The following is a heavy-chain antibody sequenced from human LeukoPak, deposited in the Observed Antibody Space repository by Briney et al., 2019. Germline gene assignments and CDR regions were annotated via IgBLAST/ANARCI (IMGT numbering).Heavy chain of an antibody. D-gene: IGHD4-17*01. V-gene: IGHV3-11*04. CDR3: AREMSQDYGDQTSYFDY. CDR2: ISSSGSTI. Sequence: GGSLRLSCAASGFTFSDYYMSWIRQAPGKGPEWVSHISSSGSTIYYADSVKGRFTISRDNAKNSLYLQMNSLRAEDTAVYYCAREMSQDYGDQTSYFDYWGQGTLVTVSS. CDR1: GFTFSDYY. J-gene: IGHJ4*02.